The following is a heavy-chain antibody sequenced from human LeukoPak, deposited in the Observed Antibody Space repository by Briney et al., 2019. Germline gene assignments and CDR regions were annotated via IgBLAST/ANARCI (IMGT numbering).Heavy chain of an antibody. J-gene: IGHJ5*01. CDR1: GDSVSSNSAA. CDR2: TYYRSKWYN. D-gene: IGHD5-18*01. V-gene: IGHV6-1*01. CDR3: AKGDTAMVP. Sequence: SQTLSLTCAISGDSVSSNSAAWNWIGQSPSRGLEWLGRTYYRSKWYNDYAVSVKSRITINPDTSKNQFSLQLNSFTPEDTAVYYRAKGDTAMVPLGQGTLVTVSS.